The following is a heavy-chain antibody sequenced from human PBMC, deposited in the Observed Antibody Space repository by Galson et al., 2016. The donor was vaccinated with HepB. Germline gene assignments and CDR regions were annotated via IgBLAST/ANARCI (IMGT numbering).Heavy chain of an antibody. J-gene: IGHJ4*02. Sequence: SVKVSCKASGYIFTSYYLHWVRQAPGQGLEWMGVINPGGGSTTYSQKFQGRITMTRDTSTSTVYMELSSLRSDDTAIYYCARDIPARYNSWSGSLWGQGTLVAVSS. CDR2: INPGGGST. D-gene: IGHD3-3*01. CDR3: ARDIPARYNSWSGSL. CDR1: GYIFTSYY. V-gene: IGHV1-46*01.